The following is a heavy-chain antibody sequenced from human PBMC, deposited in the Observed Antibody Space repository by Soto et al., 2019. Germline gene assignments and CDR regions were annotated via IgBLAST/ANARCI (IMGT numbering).Heavy chain of an antibody. J-gene: IGHJ6*02. D-gene: IGHD2-2*01. CDR3: ARARGYCISTSCPNYSYYGMDV. CDR2: IYHSGST. Sequence: PSETLSLTCAVSGGSISSDGYSWSWIRQPPGKGLEWIGYIYHSGSTYYNPPLKSRVTISVDRSKNQFSLKLSSVTAADTAVYYCARARGYCISTSCPNYSYYGMDVWGQGTTVTVSS. V-gene: IGHV4-30-2*01. CDR1: GGSISSDGYS.